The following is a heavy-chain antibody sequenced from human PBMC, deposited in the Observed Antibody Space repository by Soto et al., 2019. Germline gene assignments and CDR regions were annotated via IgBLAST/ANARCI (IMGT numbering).Heavy chain of an antibody. D-gene: IGHD2-15*01. V-gene: IGHV5-10-1*01. CDR3: ARHELGGTSDYHFDY. CDR1: GYSFTSYC. J-gene: IGHJ4*02. Sequence: GESLKISCKGCGYSFTSYCISWVRQMPGKGLEWMGRIDPSDSYTNYSPSFHGHVTISADKSISTAYLQWSSLKASDTAMYYCARHELGGTSDYHFDYWGQGPLATVSS. CDR2: IDPSDSYT.